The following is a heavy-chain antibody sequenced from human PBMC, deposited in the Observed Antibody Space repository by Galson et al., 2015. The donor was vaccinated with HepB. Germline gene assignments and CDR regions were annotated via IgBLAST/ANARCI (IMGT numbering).Heavy chain of an antibody. CDR1: GYSFASYW. D-gene: IGHD6-13*01. V-gene: IGHV5-51*01. CDR3: ARQPGYSSSWYLWYFDY. J-gene: IGHJ4*02. CDR2: IYPGDSDT. Sequence: QSGAEVKEPGESLKISCKGSGYSFASYWIGWVRQMPGKGLEWMGIIYPGDSDTRYSPSFQGQVTISADKSISTAYLQWSSLKASDTAMYYCARQPGYSSSWYLWYFDYWGQGTLVTVSS.